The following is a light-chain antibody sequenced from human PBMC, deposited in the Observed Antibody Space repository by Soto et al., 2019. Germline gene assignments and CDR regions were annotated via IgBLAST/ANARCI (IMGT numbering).Light chain of an antibody. CDR3: HQYSSSPPYT. V-gene: IGKV3-20*01. CDR2: ASS. Sequence: EVVLTQSPGTLSLSPGESATLSCRASQSVTNNYFAWYQQKTGQAPRLLIFASSDRATGIPDRCSGSGSGTDFTLTISRLEPEDFAVYYCHQYSSSPPYTLGQGTKLEIK. CDR1: QSVTNNY. J-gene: IGKJ2*01.